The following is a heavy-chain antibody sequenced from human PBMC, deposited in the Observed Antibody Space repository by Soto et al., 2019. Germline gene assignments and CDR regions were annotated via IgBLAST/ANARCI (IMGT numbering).Heavy chain of an antibody. CDR2: ISAYNGNT. CDR1: GYTFTSYG. CDR3: ARTGGYCSSTSCYTESRGAFDI. J-gene: IGHJ3*02. V-gene: IGHV1-18*01. D-gene: IGHD2-2*02. Sequence: ASVKVCCKASGYTFTSYGISWVRQAPGQGLEWMGWISAYNGNTNYAQKLQGRVTMTTDTSTSTAYMELRSLRSDDTAVYYCARTGGYCSSTSCYTESRGAFDIWGQGTMVTVSS.